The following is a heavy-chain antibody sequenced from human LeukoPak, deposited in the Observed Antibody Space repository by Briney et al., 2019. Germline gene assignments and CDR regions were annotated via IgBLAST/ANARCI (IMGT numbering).Heavy chain of an antibody. CDR2: INPNSGGT. J-gene: IGHJ6*02. CDR1: GYTFTGYY. CDR3: ARDRATTVTTNYYYGMDV. D-gene: IGHD4-17*01. V-gene: IGHV1-2*02. Sequence: GASVKVFCKASGYTFTGYYMHWVRQAPGQGLEWMGWINPNSGGTNYAQKFQGRVTMTRDTSISTAYMELSRLRSDDTAVYYCARDRATTVTTNYYYGMDVWGQGTTVTVSS.